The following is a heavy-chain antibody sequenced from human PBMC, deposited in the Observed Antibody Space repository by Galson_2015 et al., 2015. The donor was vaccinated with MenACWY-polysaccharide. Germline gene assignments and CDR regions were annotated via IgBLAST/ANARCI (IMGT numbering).Heavy chain of an antibody. V-gene: IGHV3-48*01. CDR1: GFTFSSYS. J-gene: IGHJ3*02. Sequence: SLRLSCAASGFTFSSYSMNWVRQAPGKGLEWVSYIYSTSSTIYYADSVKGRFTISRDNSKNTLYLEMNSLRAEDTAVYCCARESSRIVFHAFDIWGQGTMVTVSS. CDR3: ARESSRIVFHAFDI. D-gene: IGHD6-19*01. CDR2: IYSTSSTI.